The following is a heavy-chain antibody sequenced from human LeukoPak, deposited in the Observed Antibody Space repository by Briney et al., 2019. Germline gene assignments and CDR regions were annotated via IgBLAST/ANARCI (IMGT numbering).Heavy chain of an antibody. D-gene: IGHD6-13*01. V-gene: IGHV4-39*01. CDR1: GGSVSSSSYS. CDR2: IYYTGST. CDR3: ARRLSSSSWYCFDT. Sequence: SETLALTCTVSGGSVSSSSYSWGWMRQAPGKGLDWIGRIYYTGSTYYSPSLKGRLTIFVDTSKNQFSLKLTSVAAADTSVYYRARRLSSSSWYCFDTWGQGNLVTVSS. J-gene: IGHJ5*02.